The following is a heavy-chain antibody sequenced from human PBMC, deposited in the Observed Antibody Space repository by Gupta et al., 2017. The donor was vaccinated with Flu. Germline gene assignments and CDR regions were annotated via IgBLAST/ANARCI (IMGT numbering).Heavy chain of an antibody. CDR3: ARDQAPMVRGAGGGMDV. D-gene: IGHD3-10*01. Sequence: QVQLVQSGAEVKKPGSSVKVSCKASGGTFSSYTISWVRQAPGQGLEWMGRIIPILGIANYAQKFQGRVTITADKSTSTAYMELSSLRSEDTAVYYCARDQAPMVRGAGGGMDVWGQGTTVTVSS. CDR2: IIPILGIA. CDR1: GGTFSSYT. J-gene: IGHJ6*02. V-gene: IGHV1-69*08.